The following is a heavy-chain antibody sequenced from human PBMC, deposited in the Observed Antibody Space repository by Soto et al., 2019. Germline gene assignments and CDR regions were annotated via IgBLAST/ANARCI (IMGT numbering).Heavy chain of an antibody. CDR2: ISRDGSSI. CDR1: GFTFDDYA. V-gene: IGHV3-74*01. CDR3: ATGYTSNWYYTLAY. D-gene: IGHD6-13*01. Sequence: HPGGSLRLSCAASGFTFDDYAMHWVRQAPGKGLEWVSRISRDGSSISYADSVKGRFTISRDNAKNTLYLQMNSLRAEDTAVYYCATGYTSNWYYTLAYWGLGTLVTVSS. J-gene: IGHJ4*02.